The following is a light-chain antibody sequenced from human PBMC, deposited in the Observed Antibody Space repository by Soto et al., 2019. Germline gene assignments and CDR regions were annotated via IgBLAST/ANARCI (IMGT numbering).Light chain of an antibody. CDR3: QQYNSYWT. Sequence: DTRMTQTPPTRAAYVKDRDISGCRASQSISSWLAWYQQKPGKAPKLLIYDASSLESGVPSRFSGSGSGTEFTLTICSLQPGDFATYYCQQYNSYWTFARGTKVDIK. CDR1: QSISSW. CDR2: DAS. J-gene: IGKJ1*01. V-gene: IGKV1-5*01.